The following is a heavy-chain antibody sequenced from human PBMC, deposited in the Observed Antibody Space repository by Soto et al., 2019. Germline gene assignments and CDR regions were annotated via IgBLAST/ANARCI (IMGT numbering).Heavy chain of an antibody. CDR1: GFTFSLSA. D-gene: IGHD3-9*01. V-gene: IGHV3-23*01. Sequence: EVQLLESGGGFVQPGESLRLSCAASGFTFSLSAMSWVRQAPGRGLDWVSSLSGGESTTDYADSVKGRFTISRDNSKNTLHLQMNSLRAEDTAVYYCAKGPEYDILTGCDYWGQGALVTVSS. CDR2: LSGGESTT. CDR3: AKGPEYDILTGCDY. J-gene: IGHJ4*02.